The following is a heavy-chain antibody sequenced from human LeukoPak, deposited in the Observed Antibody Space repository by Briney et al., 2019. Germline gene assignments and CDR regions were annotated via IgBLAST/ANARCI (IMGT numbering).Heavy chain of an antibody. V-gene: IGHV3-53*01. CDR1: GFSVSSTY. J-gene: IGHJ5*02. CDR3: ATDGPGIQLWFDP. Sequence: GGSLRLSCAASGFSVSSTYMSWVRQAPGKGLEWVSDIYIGGNTYYAASVKGRFTISRDSSKNTLFLQMNSLRAEDTAVYFCATDGPGIQLWFDPWGQGNLVSVSS. CDR2: IYIGGNT. D-gene: IGHD5-18*01.